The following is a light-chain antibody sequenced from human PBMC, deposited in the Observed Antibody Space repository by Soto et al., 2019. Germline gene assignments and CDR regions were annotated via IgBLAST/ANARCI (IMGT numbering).Light chain of an antibody. CDR3: QQSYSTLPP. CDR1: QSISSY. V-gene: IGKV1-39*01. CDR2: AAS. J-gene: IGKJ4*01. Sequence: DIQMTQSPSSLSASVGDRVTITCRASQSISSYLNWYQQKPGKAPKLLIYAASSLQSGVPSRFSGSGSGTDFTLTISSLQPEDFSTYYCQQSYSTLPPFGGGPRVDIK.